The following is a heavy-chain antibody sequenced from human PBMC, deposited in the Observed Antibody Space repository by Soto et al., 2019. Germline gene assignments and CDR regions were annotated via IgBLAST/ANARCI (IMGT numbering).Heavy chain of an antibody. Sequence: QVQLQESGPGLVKPSQTLSLTCTVSGGSISSGGYFWSWVRQHPGKGREWIGNIYYSGRTYYNPSLKSRVTISVDTSKNQFSLKLSSVTAADTAVYYCARFAREENPKVGSWYYFDYRGQGTRVTVSS. CDR2: IYYSGRT. CDR3: ARFAREENPKVGSWYYFDY. V-gene: IGHV4-31*03. CDR1: GGSISSGGYF. D-gene: IGHD6-13*01. J-gene: IGHJ4*02.